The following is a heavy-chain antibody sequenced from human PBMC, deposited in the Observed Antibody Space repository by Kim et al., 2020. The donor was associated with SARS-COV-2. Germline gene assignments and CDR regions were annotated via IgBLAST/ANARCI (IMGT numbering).Heavy chain of an antibody. V-gene: IGHV7-4-1*02. CDR2: ITTNTGNP. Sequence: ASVKVSCKASGYTFNKYAVNWVRQAPGQGLVWLGWITTNTGNPAYAQGLTGRFVFSLDTSVSTAYLQISGLKPEDTAVYYCARDEGYDYLGFRYWGQGTLVTVSS. CDR1: GYTFNKYA. CDR3: ARDEGYDYLGFRY. J-gene: IGHJ4*02. D-gene: IGHD5-12*01.